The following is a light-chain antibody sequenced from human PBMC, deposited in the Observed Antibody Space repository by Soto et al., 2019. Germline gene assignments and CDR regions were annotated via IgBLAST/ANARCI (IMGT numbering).Light chain of an antibody. J-gene: IGLJ1*01. CDR3: TSYAGSNNFCV. CDR2: EVS. CDR1: SSDVGGYNY. V-gene: IGLV2-8*01. Sequence: QSALTQPPSASGSPGQSVTISCTGTSSDVGGYNYVSWYQQHPGKAPKLMIYEVSERPSGVPDRFSGSKSGNTASLTVSGLQAEDEGDYYCTSYAGSNNFCVFGTGTKLTV.